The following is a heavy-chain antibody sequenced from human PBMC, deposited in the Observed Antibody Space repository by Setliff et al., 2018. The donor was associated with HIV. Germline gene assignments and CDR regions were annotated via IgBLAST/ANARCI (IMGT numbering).Heavy chain of an antibody. CDR1: GVSTSIHY. J-gene: IGHJ6*03. CDR2: IHTSDTT. Sequence: SETLSLTCTVSGVSTSIHYWVWIRQPAGRGLEWIGRIHTSDTTRYNPSLQSRVAMSVDTSKNQFSLKLTSVSAADAAVYYCARGVAAAGMLMDVWGKGTTVTVSS. CDR3: ARGVAAAGMLMDV. D-gene: IGHD6-13*01. V-gene: IGHV4-4*07.